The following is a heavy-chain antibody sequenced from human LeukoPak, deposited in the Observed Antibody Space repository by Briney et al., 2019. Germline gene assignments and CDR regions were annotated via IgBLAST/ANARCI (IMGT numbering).Heavy chain of an antibody. V-gene: IGHV3-11*04. J-gene: IGHJ4*02. CDR2: ISSSGSTI. CDR3: AKGFQRGYSYGYNFDY. D-gene: IGHD5-18*01. CDR1: GFTFSDYY. Sequence: GGSLRLSCAASGFTFSDYYMSWIRQAPGKGLEWVSYISSSGSTIYYADSVKGRFTISRDNAKNSLYLQMNSLRAEDTAVYYCAKGFQRGYSYGYNFDYWGQGTLVTVSS.